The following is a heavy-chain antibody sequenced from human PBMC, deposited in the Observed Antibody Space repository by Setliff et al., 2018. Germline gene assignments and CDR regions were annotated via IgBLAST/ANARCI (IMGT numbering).Heavy chain of an antibody. CDR1: GYTFTSYG. CDR3: ARDYSNFPPYYYYGMDV. J-gene: IGHJ6*02. Sequence: ASVKVSCKASGYTFTSYGISWVRQAPGQGLEWMGWISAYNGNTNYAQKLQGRVTMPTDTSTSTAYMELRSLRSDDTAVYYCARDYSNFPPYYYYGMDVWGQGTTVTVSS. D-gene: IGHD4-4*01. CDR2: ISAYNGNT. V-gene: IGHV1-18*01.